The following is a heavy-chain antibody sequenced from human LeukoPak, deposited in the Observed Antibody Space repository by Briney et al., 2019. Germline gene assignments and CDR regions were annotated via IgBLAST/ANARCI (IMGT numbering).Heavy chain of an antibody. V-gene: IGHV3-23*01. Sequence: GGSLRLSCAASGFTFSSYWMNWARQAPGKGLEWVSCISASYGSTYYADSVKGRFTISRDNSKNTLYLQMNSLRAEDTAVYYCAKDYYYDPVDAFDVWGQGTMVSVSS. CDR2: ISASYGST. D-gene: IGHD3-22*01. J-gene: IGHJ3*01. CDR1: GFTFSSYW. CDR3: AKDYYYDPVDAFDV.